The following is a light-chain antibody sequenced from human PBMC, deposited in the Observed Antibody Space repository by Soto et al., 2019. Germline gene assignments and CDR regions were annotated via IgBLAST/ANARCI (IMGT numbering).Light chain of an antibody. CDR2: AAS. J-gene: IGKJ1*01. V-gene: IGKV3-20*01. Sequence: EIVFTQTPCTLFLSPGASATLSCRASQSVSSSYLAWYQQKPGQAPRPVIYAASRRATGIPDRFSGGGSGTDFTITISGLEPEDFEVYYCQQYGSSPRTFGQGTKVDIK. CDR3: QQYGSSPRT. CDR1: QSVSSSY.